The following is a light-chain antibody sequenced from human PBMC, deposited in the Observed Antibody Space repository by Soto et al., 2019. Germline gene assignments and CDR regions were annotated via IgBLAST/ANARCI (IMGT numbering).Light chain of an antibody. CDR1: SGINVGTYR. CDR2: YKSDSDK. V-gene: IGLV5-45*02. J-gene: IGLJ2*01. Sequence: QPVLTQPSSLSASPGASASLTCTLRSGINVGTYRIYWYQQKPGSPPQYLLRYKSDSDKQQGSGVPSRFSGSKDASANAGILLICGLQSEDEADYYCMIWHSSAVVFGGGTKLTVL. CDR3: MIWHSSAVV.